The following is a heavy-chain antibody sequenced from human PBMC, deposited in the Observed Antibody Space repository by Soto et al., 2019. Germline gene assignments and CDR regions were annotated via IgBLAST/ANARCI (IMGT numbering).Heavy chain of an antibody. J-gene: IGHJ6*02. CDR1: GGSISSISSY. V-gene: IGHV4-39*01. D-gene: IGHD3-10*01. Sequence: SETLSLTCTVSGGSISSISSYWGWIRQPPGKGLEWIGNVYYSGSTYSNPSLKSRLTISADTSKNQFPLKLSSVTAADTAVYFCARQSEYYYASGRAAPLYGMDVWGQGTTVT. CDR3: ARQSEYYYASGRAAPLYGMDV. CDR2: VYYSGST.